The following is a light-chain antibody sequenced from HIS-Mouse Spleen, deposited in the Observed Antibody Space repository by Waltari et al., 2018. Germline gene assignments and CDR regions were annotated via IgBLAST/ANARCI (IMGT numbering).Light chain of an antibody. V-gene: IGLV3-19*01. Sequence: SSELTQDPAVSVALGQTVRITCQGDSLRSYYASWYQQKPGQAPVLVIYGKNNRHSGIPDRCSGYSSGNTASLTITGAQAEDEADYYCNSRDSSGNHVVFGGGTKLTVL. J-gene: IGLJ2*01. CDR2: GKN. CDR3: NSRDSSGNHVV. CDR1: SLRSYY.